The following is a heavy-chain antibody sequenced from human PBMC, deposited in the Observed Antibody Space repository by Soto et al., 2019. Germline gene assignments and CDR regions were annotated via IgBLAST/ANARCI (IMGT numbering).Heavy chain of an antibody. V-gene: IGHV3-30*03. D-gene: IGHD3-16*01. CDR2: ISYDGKQT. CDR1: GFTFRWFG. J-gene: IGHJ2*01. CDR3: ARDGWGSNWYFDL. Sequence: GGSLRLSCAGSGFTFRWFGMNWVRQAPGKGLEWVAVISYDGKQTYYADSVKGRFTISKDKSKRTLFLQMNSLRVDDTAVYYCARDGWGSNWYFDLWGRGTLVTVSS.